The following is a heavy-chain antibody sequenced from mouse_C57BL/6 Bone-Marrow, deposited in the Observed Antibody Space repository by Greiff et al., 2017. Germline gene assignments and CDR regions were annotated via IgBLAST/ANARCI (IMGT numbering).Heavy chain of an antibody. CDR1: GFTFSSYA. V-gene: IGHV5-4*01. Sequence: EVHLVESGGGLVKPGGSLKLSCAASGFTFSSYAMSWVRQTPEKRLEWVATISDGGSYTYYPDNVKGRFTISRDNAKNNLYLQMSHLKSEDTAMYYCARAAYGGQGTLVTVSA. CDR2: ISDGGSYT. CDR3: ARAAY. J-gene: IGHJ3*01.